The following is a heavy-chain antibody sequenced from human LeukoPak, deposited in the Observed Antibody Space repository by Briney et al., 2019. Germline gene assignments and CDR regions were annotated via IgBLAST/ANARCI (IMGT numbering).Heavy chain of an antibody. Sequence: GASVKVSCTASGGTFSSYAISWVRQAPGQGLEWMGGIIPIFGTANYAQKFQGRVTITADESTSTAYMELSSLRSEDTAVYYCATSPNYYDSSGYALSDYWGQGTLATVSS. CDR2: IIPIFGTA. CDR1: GGTFSSYA. V-gene: IGHV1-69*13. CDR3: ATSPNYYDSSGYALSDY. D-gene: IGHD3-22*01. J-gene: IGHJ4*02.